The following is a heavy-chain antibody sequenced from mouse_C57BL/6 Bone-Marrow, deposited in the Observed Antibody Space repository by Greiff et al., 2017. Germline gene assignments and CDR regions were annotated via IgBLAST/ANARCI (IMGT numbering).Heavy chain of an antibody. CDR2: INPYNGDT. D-gene: IGHD1-1*01. J-gene: IGHJ4*01. CDR1: GYSFTGYF. Sequence: VQLQQSGPELVKPGDSVKISCKASGYSFTGYFMNWVMQSHGKSLEWIGRINPYNGDTFYNQKFKGKATLTVDKSSSTAHMELRSLTSEASAVYYCAREGDYYGSSPYAMDYWGQGTSVTVSS. CDR3: AREGDYYGSSPYAMDY. V-gene: IGHV1-20*01.